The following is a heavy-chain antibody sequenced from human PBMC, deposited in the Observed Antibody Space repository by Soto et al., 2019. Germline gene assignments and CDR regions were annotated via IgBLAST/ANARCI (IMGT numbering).Heavy chain of an antibody. CDR2: IYYSGST. Sequence: SETLSLTCTVSGGSISSISYYWGWIRQPPGKGLEWIGSIYYSGSTYYNPSLKSRVTISVDTSKNQFSLKLSSVTAADTAVYYCARQRDYYDSSGYPYGMDVWGQGTTVTVSS. D-gene: IGHD3-22*01. V-gene: IGHV4-39*01. J-gene: IGHJ6*02. CDR3: ARQRDYYDSSGYPYGMDV. CDR1: GGSISSISYY.